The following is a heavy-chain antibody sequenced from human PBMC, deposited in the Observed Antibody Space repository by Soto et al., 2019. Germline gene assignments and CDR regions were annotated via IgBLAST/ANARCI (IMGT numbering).Heavy chain of an antibody. CDR2: ISYDGSNK. D-gene: IGHD3-22*01. V-gene: IGHV3-30*18. J-gene: IGHJ5*02. Sequence: GGSLRLSCAASGFTFSSYGMHWVRQAPGKGLEWVAVISYDGSNKYYADSVKGRFTISRDNSKNTLYLQMNSLRAEDTAVYYCAKDGVGHYYDSSVPGLDPWGQGTLVTVSS. CDR3: AKDGVGHYYDSSVPGLDP. CDR1: GFTFSSYG.